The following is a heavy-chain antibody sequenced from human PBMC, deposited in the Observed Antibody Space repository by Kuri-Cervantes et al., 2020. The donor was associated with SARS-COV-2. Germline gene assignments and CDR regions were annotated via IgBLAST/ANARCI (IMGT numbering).Heavy chain of an antibody. Sequence: GGSLRLSCAASGFTFSSYAMSWVRQAPGKGLEWVSVIYSGGSSTYYADSVKGRFTISRDNSKNTLYLQMNSLRAEDTAVYYCAKEEYRDTAMFSDSYWGQGTLVTVSS. CDR1: GFTFSSYA. CDR3: AKEEYRDTAMFSDSY. V-gene: IGHV3-23*03. J-gene: IGHJ4*02. D-gene: IGHD5-18*01. CDR2: IYSGGSST.